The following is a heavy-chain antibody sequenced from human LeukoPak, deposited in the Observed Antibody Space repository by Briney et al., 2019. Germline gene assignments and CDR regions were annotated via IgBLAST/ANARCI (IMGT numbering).Heavy chain of an antibody. D-gene: IGHD1-26*01. J-gene: IGHJ6*02. Sequence: QPARSLRLYCSATQVTYSSYALHWVRQAPSKGLDWVADISYDGSNKYYADSVKGRFTISRDNSKNTLYLQMNSLRAEDTAVYYCARDLWELLGDYFGMEGWGQGTTVTVSS. CDR2: ISYDGSNK. CDR3: ARDLWELLGDYFGMEG. CDR1: QVTYSSYA. V-gene: IGHV3-30-3*01.